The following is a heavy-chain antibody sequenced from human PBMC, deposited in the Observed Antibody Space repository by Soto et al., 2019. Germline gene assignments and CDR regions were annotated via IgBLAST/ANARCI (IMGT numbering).Heavy chain of an antibody. CDR3: ARVSYYDSSGYLN. CDR1: GFTFSSYA. Sequence: GGSLRLSCAASGFTFSSYAMSWVRQAPGKGLEWVSYISSSSSTIYYADSVKGRFTISRDNAKNSLYLQMNSLRDEDTAVYYCARVSYYDSSGYLNWGQGTLVTVSS. D-gene: IGHD3-22*01. J-gene: IGHJ4*02. V-gene: IGHV3-48*02. CDR2: ISSSSSTI.